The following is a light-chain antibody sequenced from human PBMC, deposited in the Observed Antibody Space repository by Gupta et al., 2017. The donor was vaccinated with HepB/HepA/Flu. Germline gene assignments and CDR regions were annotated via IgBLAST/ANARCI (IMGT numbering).Light chain of an antibody. CDR3: QQWANSGWT. Sequence: EIVLTQSPGTLSLSPGERATLSCRASQPVGNIYVARYQQKPGQAPRLLIYGASSRAAGIPDRFSGSGSGTDFSLTINRLEPEDFAVYYCQQWANSGWTFGQGTKVEIK. CDR2: GAS. CDR1: QPVGNIY. V-gene: IGKV3-20*01. J-gene: IGKJ1*01.